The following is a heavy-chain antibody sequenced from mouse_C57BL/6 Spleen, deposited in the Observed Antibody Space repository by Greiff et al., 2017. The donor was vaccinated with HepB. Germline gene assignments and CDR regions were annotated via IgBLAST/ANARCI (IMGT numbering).Heavy chain of an antibody. CDR2: RRNKANDYTT. D-gene: IGHD1-1*01. CDR1: GFTFSDFY. Sequence: EVQGVESGGGLVQSGRSLRLSCATSGFTFSDFYMEWVRQAPGKGLEWIAARRNKANDYTTEYSASVKGRFIVSRDTSQSILYLQMNALRAEDTAIYYCARDSSYALYAMDYWGQGTSVTVSS. J-gene: IGHJ4*01. CDR3: ARDSSYALYAMDY. V-gene: IGHV7-1*01.